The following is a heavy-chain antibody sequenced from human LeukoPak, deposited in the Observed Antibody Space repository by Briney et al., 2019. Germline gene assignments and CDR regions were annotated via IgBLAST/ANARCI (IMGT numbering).Heavy chain of an antibody. Sequence: GASVKVSCKASGYTFTNYGFSWVRQAPGQGLEWRGWISGYNGKTDYSQKLQGRVTMTTDTSTSTAYMELRSLTSDDAAVYYCARDVGVSQFDSWGQGTLVTVSS. D-gene: IGHD3-10*01. CDR2: ISGYNGKT. CDR3: ARDVGVSQFDS. J-gene: IGHJ4*02. CDR1: GYTFTNYG. V-gene: IGHV1-18*01.